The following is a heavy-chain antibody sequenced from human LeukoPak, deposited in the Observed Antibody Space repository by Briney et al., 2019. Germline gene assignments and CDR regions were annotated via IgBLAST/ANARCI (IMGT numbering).Heavy chain of an antibody. V-gene: IGHV4-59*12. CDR3: ASRRRSAVAGRSGDALDI. J-gene: IGHJ3*02. D-gene: IGHD6-19*01. Sequence: SETLSLTCTVSGASISTYYWTWIRQPPGKGLEWVGYINNSGSTNYTPSLKSRVTISVDTSKNQFSLKLSSVTAADAAVYYCASRRRSAVAGRSGDALDIWGQGTMVTVSS. CDR2: INNSGST. CDR1: GASISTYY.